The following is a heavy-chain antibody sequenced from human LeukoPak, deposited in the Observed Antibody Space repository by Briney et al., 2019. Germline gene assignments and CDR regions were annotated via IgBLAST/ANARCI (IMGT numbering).Heavy chain of an antibody. J-gene: IGHJ5*02. CDR2: ISATGDNT. CDR1: GFTFSSYA. D-gene: IGHD3-22*01. CDR3: AKFGGYYHDSSGSNFDP. Sequence: QPGGSLRLSCAASGFTFSSYAMNWARQAPGKGLEWVSSISATGDNTYYADSVKGRFTISRDNSKKTLFLQMNSLRVEDTAVYYCAKFGGYYHDSSGSNFDPWGQGTLVTVSS. V-gene: IGHV3-23*01.